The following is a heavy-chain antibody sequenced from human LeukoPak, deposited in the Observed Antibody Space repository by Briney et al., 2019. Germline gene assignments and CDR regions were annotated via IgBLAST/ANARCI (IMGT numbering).Heavy chain of an antibody. J-gene: IGHJ5*02. CDR3: AGSFYHRWFDP. CDR2: INTNTGNP. CDR1: GYTFTGYY. Sequence: ASVKVSCKASGYTFTGYYMHWVRQAPGQGLEWMGWINTNTGNPTYAQGFTGRFVFSLDTSVSTAYLQISSLKAEDTAVYYCAGSFYHRWFDPWGQGTLVTVSS. D-gene: IGHD2-15*01. V-gene: IGHV7-4-1*02.